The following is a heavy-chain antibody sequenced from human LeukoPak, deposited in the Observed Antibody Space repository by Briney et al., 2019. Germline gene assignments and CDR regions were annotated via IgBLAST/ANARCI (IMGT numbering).Heavy chain of an antibody. Sequence: GESLKISCKASGYRFTTDYIGWVRQMPGKGLEWMGIIYPDDSEANYSPSFQGQVSMSVDKSITTAYLQWSSLKASDTAIYYCARQAYGSHFDAFDIWGQGTMVTVSS. CDR3: ARQAYGSHFDAFDI. D-gene: IGHD3-22*01. J-gene: IGHJ3*02. CDR1: GYRFTTDY. CDR2: IYPDDSEA. V-gene: IGHV5-51*01.